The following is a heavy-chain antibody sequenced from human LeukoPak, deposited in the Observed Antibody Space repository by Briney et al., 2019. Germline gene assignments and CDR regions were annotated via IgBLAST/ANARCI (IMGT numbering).Heavy chain of an antibody. Sequence: GGSLRLSCAASGFTFRSYAMSWVRQAPGKGLEWVSAISGSGGSTYYADSVKGRFTISRDNSKNTLYLQMNSLRAEDTAVYYCAKLLRYFDWLTETQYYFDYWGQGTLVTVSS. J-gene: IGHJ4*02. V-gene: IGHV3-23*01. D-gene: IGHD3-9*01. CDR3: AKLLRYFDWLTETQYYFDY. CDR2: ISGSGGST. CDR1: GFTFRSYA.